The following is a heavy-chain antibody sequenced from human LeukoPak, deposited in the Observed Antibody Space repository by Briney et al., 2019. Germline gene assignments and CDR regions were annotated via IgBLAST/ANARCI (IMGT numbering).Heavy chain of an antibody. Sequence: SETLSLTCTVSGGSITMSSYYWDWIRQPPGKGREWIGSIYYSGTTYYNPSLQSRISISVDASKNQFSLRLSSVTAADTAIYYCASGSNYYYFDNWGQGTLGTVSS. CDR3: ASGSNYYYFDN. CDR1: GGSITMSSYY. V-gene: IGHV4-39*01. J-gene: IGHJ4*02. CDR2: IYYSGTT. D-gene: IGHD3-10*01.